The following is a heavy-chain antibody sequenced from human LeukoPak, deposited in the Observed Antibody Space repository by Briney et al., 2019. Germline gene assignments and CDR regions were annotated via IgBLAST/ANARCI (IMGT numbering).Heavy chain of an antibody. Sequence: GGSLRLSCAASGFTFSSYEMNWVRQAPGKGLEWVSGISGSGGSTYYADSVKGRFTISRDNSKNTEYLQMNSLRAEDTAVYYCAKDIVVVPAPVGYFDLWGRGTLVTVSS. J-gene: IGHJ2*01. CDR3: AKDIVVVPAPVGYFDL. V-gene: IGHV3-23*01. CDR2: ISGSGGST. D-gene: IGHD2-2*01. CDR1: GFTFSSYE.